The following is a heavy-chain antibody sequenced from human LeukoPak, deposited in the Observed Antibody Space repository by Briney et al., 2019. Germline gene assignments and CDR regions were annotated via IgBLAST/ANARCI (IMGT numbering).Heavy chain of an antibody. J-gene: IGHJ4*02. Sequence: GGSLGLSCAASGFSFSRYWMSWVRQAPVRGLEWVANIKPDGSEIYYVDSVKGRFTISRDNAKNAVYLHMNSLRAEDTAVYYCASYSSLDYWGQGALVTVSS. CDR1: GFSFSRYW. V-gene: IGHV3-7*01. D-gene: IGHD6-19*01. CDR3: ASYSSLDY. CDR2: IKPDGSEI.